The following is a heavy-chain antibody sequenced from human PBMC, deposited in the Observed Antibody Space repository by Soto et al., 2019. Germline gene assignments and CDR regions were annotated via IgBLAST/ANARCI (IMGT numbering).Heavy chain of an antibody. D-gene: IGHD5-18*01. J-gene: IGHJ6*02. CDR3: ARDGSTSGYSYDYHGMDV. V-gene: IGHV3-7*05. CDR1: GFTFRTYW. Sequence: EVQLVESGGGLVQPGGSLRLSCGASGFTFRTYWLSWVRQVPGKGLEWVANINQDGSEKNYVDSVKGRFTISRDNAKNSLYLQMRSLRAEDTALYYCARDGSTSGYSYDYHGMDVWGQGTTVTVSS. CDR2: INQDGSEK.